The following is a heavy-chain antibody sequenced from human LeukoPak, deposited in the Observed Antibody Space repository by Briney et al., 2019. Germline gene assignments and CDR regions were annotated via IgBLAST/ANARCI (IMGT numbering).Heavy chain of an antibody. CDR2: INHSGST. CDR1: GGSFSGYY. J-gene: IGHJ6*03. Sequence: SETLSLTCAVYGGSFSGYYWSWIRQPPGKGLEWIGEINHSGSTNYNPSLKSRVTISVDTSKNQFSLKLSSVTAADTAVYYCAREKGSNYYYYYMDVWGKGTTVTVS. V-gene: IGHV4-34*01. CDR3: AREKGSNYYYYYMDV. D-gene: IGHD2-15*01.